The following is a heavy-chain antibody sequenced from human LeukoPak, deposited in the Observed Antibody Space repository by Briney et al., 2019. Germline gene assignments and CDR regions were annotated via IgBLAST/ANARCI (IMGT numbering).Heavy chain of an antibody. CDR1: GYRFTNYW. CDR2: MYPGDSDG. J-gene: IGHJ4*02. V-gene: IGHV5-51*01. D-gene: IGHD6-13*01. CDR3: ARRSAAAYYFDY. Sequence: GESLQISCKGSGYRFTNYWIGWVRQMPGKGLEWMGIMYPGDSDGRYSPSFEGQVTISADKSISTAYLQWSSLKASDTAMYFCARRSAAAYYFDYWGQGTLVTVSS.